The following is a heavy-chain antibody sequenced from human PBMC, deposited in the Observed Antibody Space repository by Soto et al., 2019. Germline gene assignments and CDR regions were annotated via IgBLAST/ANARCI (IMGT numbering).Heavy chain of an antibody. CDR3: ARDKVGGDSSSFSPHYYYYYGMDV. CDR2: INPNSGGT. CDR1: GYTFTGYY. J-gene: IGHJ6*02. Sequence: ASVKVSCKPSGYTFTGYYMHWVRQAPGQGLEWMGWINPNSGGTNYAQKFQGWVTMTRDTSISTAYMELSRLRSDDTAVYYCARDKVGGDSSSFSPHYYYYYGMDVWGQGTTVTVSS. D-gene: IGHD6-13*01. V-gene: IGHV1-2*04.